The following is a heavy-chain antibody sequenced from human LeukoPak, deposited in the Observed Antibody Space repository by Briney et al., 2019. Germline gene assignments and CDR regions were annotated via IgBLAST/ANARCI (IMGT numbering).Heavy chain of an antibody. D-gene: IGHD1-26*01. Sequence: SETLSLTCAVYGGSFSGYYWSWIRQPPGKGLEWIWEINHSGSTNYNPSLKSRVTISVDTYKNQFSLKLRSVTAADTAVYYCARGRDGAGWFDHWGQGTLVTVSS. CDR2: INHSGST. V-gene: IGHV4-34*01. J-gene: IGHJ5*02. CDR3: ARGRDGAGWFDH. CDR1: GGSFSGYY.